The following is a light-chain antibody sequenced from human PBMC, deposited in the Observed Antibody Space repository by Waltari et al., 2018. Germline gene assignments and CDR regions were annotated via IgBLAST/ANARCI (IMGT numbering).Light chain of an antibody. V-gene: IGKV3-15*01. CDR3: QQYNNWPYT. J-gene: IGKJ2*01. CDR1: QSVSSN. CDR2: GAS. Sequence: EIVMTQSPATLSVSQGDRATLSCRASQSVSSNLAWYQQKHGQAPRLLIYGASTRATGIPARFSGSGSGTEFTLTISSLQSEDFAVYYCQQYNNWPYTFGQGTKLEIK.